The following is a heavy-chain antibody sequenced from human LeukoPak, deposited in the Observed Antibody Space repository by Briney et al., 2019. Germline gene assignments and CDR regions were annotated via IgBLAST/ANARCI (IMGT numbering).Heavy chain of an antibody. CDR1: GFTFSSYA. Sequence: GGSLRLSCAAPGFTFSSYAMNWVRQAPGKGLEWVSGISNSGGSTYYADSVKGRFTISRDNSKNTLYLQMNSLRAEDTAVYYCAKETSSSFDYWGQGTLVTVSS. D-gene: IGHD6-6*01. CDR3: AKETSSSFDY. CDR2: ISNSGGST. V-gene: IGHV3-23*01. J-gene: IGHJ4*02.